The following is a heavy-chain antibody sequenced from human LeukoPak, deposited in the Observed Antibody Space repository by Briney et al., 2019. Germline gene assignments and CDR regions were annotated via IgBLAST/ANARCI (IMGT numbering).Heavy chain of an antibody. J-gene: IGHJ5*02. D-gene: IGHD3-10*01. CDR3: ARGGSYYYGSGSYNNWFDP. V-gene: IGHV4-34*01. CDR2: INHSGST. CDR1: GGSFSGYY. Sequence: PSETLPLTCAVYGGSFSGYYWSWIRQPPGKGLEWIGEINHSGSTNYNPSLKSRVTISVDTSKNQFSLKLSSVTAADTAVYYCARGGSYYYGSGSYNNWFDPWGQGTLVTVSS.